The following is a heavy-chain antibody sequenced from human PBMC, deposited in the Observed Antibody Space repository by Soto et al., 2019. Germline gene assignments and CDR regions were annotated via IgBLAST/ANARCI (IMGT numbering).Heavy chain of an antibody. D-gene: IGHD5-18*01. CDR1: GFSWSSYA. Sequence: GGSLRLSCAASGFSWSSYAMSWVRQAAGTGLEWVSAISGSGGSTYYADSVKCRFTISRDNSKNTLYLQMNSLRAEDTAVYYCAKDGGYSYGWLFSWGQGTLVTVSS. V-gene: IGHV3-23*01. CDR2: ISGSGGST. J-gene: IGHJ5*02. CDR3: AKDGGYSYGWLFS.